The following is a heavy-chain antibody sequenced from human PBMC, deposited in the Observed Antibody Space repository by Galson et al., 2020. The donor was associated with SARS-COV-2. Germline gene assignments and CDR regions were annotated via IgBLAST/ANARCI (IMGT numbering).Heavy chain of an antibody. Sequence: TGGSLRLSCAASGFTFSNYAMHWVRQAPGKGLEWVAIISYDGTSKYYTDSVKGRFTISRDDSQNTLYLQMNSLRAEDTALYYCARDSYRSGSFGAFDVWGQGTMVTVSS. CDR1: GFTFSNYA. J-gene: IGHJ3*01. V-gene: IGHV3-30-3*01. D-gene: IGHD1-26*01. CDR2: ISYDGTSK. CDR3: ARDSYRSGSFGAFDV.